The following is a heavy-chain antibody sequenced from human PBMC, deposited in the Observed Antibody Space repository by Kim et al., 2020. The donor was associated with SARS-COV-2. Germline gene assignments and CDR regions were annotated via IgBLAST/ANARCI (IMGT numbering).Heavy chain of an antibody. V-gene: IGHV4-38-2*02. CDR3: ARGDPPDY. J-gene: IGHJ4*02. Sequence: SETLSPTCTVSGYFISSGYYWGWIRQPPRKGLEWIGSVYHRGSTSYYNPSLKSRVTISVDTSKNQFSMKLSSVTAADTAVYYCARGDPPDYWGQGTLVTVSS. D-gene: IGHD2-21*02. CDR1: GYFISSGYY. CDR2: VYHRGSTS.